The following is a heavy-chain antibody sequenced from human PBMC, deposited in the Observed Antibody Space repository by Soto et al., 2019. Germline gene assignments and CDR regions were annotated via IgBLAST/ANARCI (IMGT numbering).Heavy chain of an antibody. CDR2: IHHSGGT. J-gene: IGHJ6*02. V-gene: IGHV4-4*02. CDR3: ARDRGPYGDCRVYYNYGVDV. D-gene: IGHD4-17*01. CDR1: GASISSNFW. Sequence: QVQLQESGPGLVKPSGTLSLTCTVSGASISSNFWWTWVRQAPGKGLEWIGEIHHSGGTNYNPSLHGRVTLSLPKTKTQFSLNLTSVTAADTAVYYCARDRGPYGDCRVYYNYGVDVWGQGTTVTVSS.